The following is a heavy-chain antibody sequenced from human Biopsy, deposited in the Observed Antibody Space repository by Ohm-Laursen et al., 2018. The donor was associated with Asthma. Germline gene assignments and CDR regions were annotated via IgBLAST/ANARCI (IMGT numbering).Heavy chain of an antibody. CDR1: GFSFSNFA. D-gene: IGHD3-16*01. J-gene: IGHJ3*01. CDR2: ISKDASTQ. V-gene: IGHV3-30*01. Sequence: SLRLSCAASGFSFSNFAIHWVRQAPGKGLEWVGVISKDASTQDYADSVKGRFTMARDNSKNTLDLQMNSLREEDAAVFNCVRDVTDVALDFGGKGTWVSVSP. CDR3: VRDVTDVALDF.